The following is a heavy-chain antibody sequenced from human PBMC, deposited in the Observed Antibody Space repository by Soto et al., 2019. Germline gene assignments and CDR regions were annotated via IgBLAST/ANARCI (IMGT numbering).Heavy chain of an antibody. V-gene: IGHV3-30-3*01. CDR1: GFTFSSYA. CDR3: ARALYSSRGEGY. D-gene: IGHD6-13*01. CDR2: ISYDGSNK. Sequence: QVQLGESGGGVVQHGRSLRLSCAASGFTFSSYAMHWVRQAPGKGLEWVAVISYDGSNKYYADSVKGRFTISRDNSKNTLYLQMNSLRAEDTAVYYCARALYSSRGEGYWGQGTMVTVSS. J-gene: IGHJ4*02.